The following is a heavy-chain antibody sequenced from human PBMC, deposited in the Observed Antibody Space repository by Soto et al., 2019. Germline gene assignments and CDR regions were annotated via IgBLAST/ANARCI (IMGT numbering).Heavy chain of an antibody. V-gene: IGHV3-23*01. Sequence: GGSLRLSFAASGFTFSNYAMTWVRQAPGKGLEWVSAISGSGGSTYYADSVKGRFTISRDNSKNTLYLRMNSLRAEDTAVFYCAKDRAIRPGSDFDYWGQGTQVTVSS. D-gene: IGHD3-9*01. CDR2: ISGSGGST. J-gene: IGHJ4*02. CDR1: GFTFSNYA. CDR3: AKDRAIRPGSDFDY.